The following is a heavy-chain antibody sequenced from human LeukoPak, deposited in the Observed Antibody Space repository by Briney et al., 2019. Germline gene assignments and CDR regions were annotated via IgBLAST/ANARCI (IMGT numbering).Heavy chain of an antibody. D-gene: IGHD6-13*01. CDR1: GGSFSGYY. V-gene: IGHV4-34*01. Sequence: SETLSLTCAVYGGSFSGYYWSWICQPPGKGLEWIGEINHSGSTNYNPSLKSRVTISVDTSKNQFSLKLSSVTAADTAVYYCARGSTRYSSSWYLWSYMDVWGKGTTVTVSS. CDR2: INHSGST. J-gene: IGHJ6*03. CDR3: ARGSTRYSSSWYLWSYMDV.